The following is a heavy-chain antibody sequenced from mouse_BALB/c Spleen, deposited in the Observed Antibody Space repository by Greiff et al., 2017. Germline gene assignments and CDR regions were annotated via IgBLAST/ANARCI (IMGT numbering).Heavy chain of an antibody. V-gene: IGHV5-6-4*01. Sequence: EVHLVESGGGLVKPGGSLKLSCAASGFTFSSYTMSWVRQTPEKRLEWVATISSGGSYTYYPDSVKGRFTISRDNAKNTLYLQMSSLKSEDTAMYYCTRDDYEGYWGQGTTLTVSS. CDR2: ISSGGSYT. CDR1: GFTFSSYT. D-gene: IGHD2-4*01. CDR3: TRDDYEGY. J-gene: IGHJ2*01.